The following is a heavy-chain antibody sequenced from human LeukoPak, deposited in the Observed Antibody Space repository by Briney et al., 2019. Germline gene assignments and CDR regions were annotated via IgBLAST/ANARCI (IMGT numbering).Heavy chain of an antibody. V-gene: IGHV1-69*04. Sequence: AASVKVSCKASGGTFSSYAISWVRQAPGQGLEWMGRIIPILGIANYAQKFQGRVTITADKSTSTAYMELSSLRSEDTAVYYCAIPNDGGYNDSNNDYWGQGTLVTVSS. D-gene: IGHD5-18*01. CDR2: IIPILGIA. J-gene: IGHJ4*02. CDR3: AIPNDGGYNDSNNDY. CDR1: GGTFSSYA.